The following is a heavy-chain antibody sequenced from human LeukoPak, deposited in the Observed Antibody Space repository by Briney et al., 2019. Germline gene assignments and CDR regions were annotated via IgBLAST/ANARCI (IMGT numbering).Heavy chain of an antibody. D-gene: IGHD1-26*01. CDR3: ARPSGKKVEGRVWEWFDP. V-gene: IGHV7-4-1*04. CDR1: GYTLTNLG. Sequence: ASVKVSCKASGYTLTNLGINWVRQAPGQGLEWMGWINTKTGNPTYAQGFTGRFVFSLDTSVNMAYLQITSLKAEDTAVYYCARPSGKKVEGRVWEWFDPWGQGTLVTVSS. CDR2: INTKTGNP. J-gene: IGHJ5*02.